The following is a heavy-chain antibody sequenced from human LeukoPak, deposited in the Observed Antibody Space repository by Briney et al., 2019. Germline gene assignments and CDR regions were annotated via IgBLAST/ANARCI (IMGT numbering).Heavy chain of an antibody. D-gene: IGHD5-24*01. CDR3: AGSLRWLQSNWFDP. J-gene: IGHJ5*02. V-gene: IGHV1-69*04. CDR2: IIPILGIA. Sequence: SVKVSCKASGGTFSSYAISWVRQAPGQGLEWMGRIIPILGIANYAQKFQGRVTITADKSTSTAYMELSSLRSEDTAVYYCAGSLRWLQSNWFDPWGQGTLVTVSS. CDR1: GGTFSSYA.